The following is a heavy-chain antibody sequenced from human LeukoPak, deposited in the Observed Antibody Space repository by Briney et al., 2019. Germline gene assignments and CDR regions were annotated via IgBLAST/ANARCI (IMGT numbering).Heavy chain of an antibody. J-gene: IGHJ5*02. CDR1: GGSISSYY. CDR2: IYNTGST. V-gene: IGHV4-4*07. D-gene: IGHD3-22*01. CDR3: ARHYYYDSSGYRGGYNWFDP. Sequence: SETLSLTCTVSGGSISSYYWSWIRQPAGKGLEWIGRIYNTGSTDYNPSLKSRVTMSGDTPKNQFSLKLSSVTAADTAVYYCARHYYYDSSGYRGGYNWFDPWGQGTLVTVSS.